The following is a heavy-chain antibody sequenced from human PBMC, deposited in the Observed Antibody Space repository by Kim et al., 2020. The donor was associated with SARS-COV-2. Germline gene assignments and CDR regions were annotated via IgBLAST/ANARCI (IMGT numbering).Heavy chain of an antibody. CDR3: ARRGRDSSSWYGVEYYFDY. CDR1: GYSFTSYW. Sequence: GESLKISCKGSGYSFTSYWIGWVRQMPGKGLEWMGIIYPGDSDTRYSPSFQGQVTISADKSISTAYLQWSSLKASDTAMYYCARRGRDSSSWYGVEYYFDYWGQGTLVTVSS. V-gene: IGHV5-51*01. J-gene: IGHJ4*02. D-gene: IGHD6-13*01. CDR2: IYPGDSDT.